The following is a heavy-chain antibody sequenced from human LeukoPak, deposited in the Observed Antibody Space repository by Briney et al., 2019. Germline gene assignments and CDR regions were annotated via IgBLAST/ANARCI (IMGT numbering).Heavy chain of an antibody. D-gene: IGHD6-13*01. Sequence: GGSLRLSCAASGFTFSSYGMHWVRQAPGKGLEWVSAISGSGGSTYYADSVKGRFTISRDNSKNTLYLQMNSLRAEDTAVYYCAKEGGYSSSWYLEGNFFDYWGQGTLVTVSS. J-gene: IGHJ4*02. CDR3: AKEGGYSSSWYLEGNFFDY. CDR1: GFTFSSYG. CDR2: ISGSGGST. V-gene: IGHV3-23*01.